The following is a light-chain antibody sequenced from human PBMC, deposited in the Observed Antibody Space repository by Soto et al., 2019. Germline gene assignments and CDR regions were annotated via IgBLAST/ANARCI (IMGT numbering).Light chain of an antibody. CDR3: TSYTSSNTVV. Sequence: QSVLTQPASVSGSPGQSITISCHGTSGDVGGYDYVSWYQQHPGKAPKLMIYEVSNRPSGVSSRFSGSKSGNTASLTISGLQAEDEADYYCTSYTSSNTVVFGGGTKVTVL. J-gene: IGLJ2*01. V-gene: IGLV2-14*01. CDR1: SGDVGGYDY. CDR2: EVS.